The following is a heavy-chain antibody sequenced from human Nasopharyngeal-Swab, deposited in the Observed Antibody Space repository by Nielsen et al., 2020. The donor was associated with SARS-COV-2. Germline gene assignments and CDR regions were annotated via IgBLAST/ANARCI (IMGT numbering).Heavy chain of an antibody. CDR1: GYRFNTNG. CDR3: ARGQESYSSSWLNWYFDL. V-gene: IGHV3-33*05. D-gene: IGHD6-13*01. CDR2: ISYDATNE. J-gene: IGHJ2*01. Sequence: GESLKISCAASGYRFNTNGIHWVRQAPGKGLEWVAIISYDATNEYYPDSVKGRFTISRDDSKNTLYLQMSSLRAEDTAVYYCARGQESYSSSWLNWYFDLWGRGTLVTVSS.